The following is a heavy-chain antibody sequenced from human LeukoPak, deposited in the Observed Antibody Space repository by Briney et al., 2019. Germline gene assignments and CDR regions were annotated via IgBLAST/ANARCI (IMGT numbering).Heavy chain of an antibody. J-gene: IGHJ3*02. CDR3: ARDRVEMASDAFDI. D-gene: IGHD5-24*01. Sequence: SETLSLTCTVSGGSISSGSDYWSWIRQPAGKGLEWIGRIYTSGSTNYNPSLKSRVTISVDTSKNQFSLKLRSVTAVDTAVYYCARDRVEMASDAFDIWGQGTMVTVSS. V-gene: IGHV4-61*02. CDR1: GGSISSGSDY. CDR2: IYTSGST.